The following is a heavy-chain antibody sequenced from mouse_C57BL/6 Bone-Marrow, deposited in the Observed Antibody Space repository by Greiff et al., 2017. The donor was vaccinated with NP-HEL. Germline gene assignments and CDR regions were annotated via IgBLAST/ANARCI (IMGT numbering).Heavy chain of an antibody. D-gene: IGHD2-5*01. J-gene: IGHJ2*01. Sequence: VQLQQSGPELVKPGASVKIPCKASGYTFTDYNMDWVKQSHGKSLEWIGDINPNNGGTFYNQKFKGKATLTVDKSSSTAYMELRSLTSEDTAVYYCARWSNYVLYLDYWGQGTTLTVSS. V-gene: IGHV1-18*01. CDR2: INPNNGGT. CDR1: GYTFTDYN. CDR3: ARWSNYVLYLDY.